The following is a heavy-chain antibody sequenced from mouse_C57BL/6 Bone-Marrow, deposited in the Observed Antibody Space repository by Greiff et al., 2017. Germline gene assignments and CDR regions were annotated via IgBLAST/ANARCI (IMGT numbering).Heavy chain of an antibody. CDR3: ARGRLYDGYYYYAMDY. CDR1: GYTFTSYW. D-gene: IGHD2-3*01. Sequence: QVQLQQPGTELVKPGASVKLSCKASGYTFTSYWMHWVKQRPGQGLEWIGNINPSNGGTNYNEKFKSKATLTVDKSSSTAYMQLSSLTSEDSAVYYCARGRLYDGYYYYAMDYWGQGTSVTVSS. J-gene: IGHJ4*01. V-gene: IGHV1-53*01. CDR2: INPSNGGT.